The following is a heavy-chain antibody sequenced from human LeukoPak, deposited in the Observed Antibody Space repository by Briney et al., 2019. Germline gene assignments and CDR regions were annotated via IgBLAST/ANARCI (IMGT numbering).Heavy chain of an antibody. D-gene: IGHD1-26*01. J-gene: IGHJ6*03. CDR3: AKSQRGYYPRRTYYYYMDV. CDR1: GFTFSSYW. Sequence: GGFLRLSCAASGFTFSSYWMHWVRQAPGKGLEWVSGINWNGGSTGYADSVKGRFTISRDNAKNSLYLQMNSLRAEDTALYYCAKSQRGYYPRRTYYYYMDVWGKGTTVTVSS. V-gene: IGHV3-20*04. CDR2: INWNGGST.